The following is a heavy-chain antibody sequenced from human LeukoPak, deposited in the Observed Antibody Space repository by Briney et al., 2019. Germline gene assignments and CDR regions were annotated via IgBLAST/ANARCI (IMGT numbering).Heavy chain of an antibody. Sequence: SETLSLTCAVSGDSISSNYWWSWIRQSPEKGLEWIGYIYYSGSTHQNPSLQSRLTMSVDTSKNQFSLKLSSVTAVDTAVYYCARKGSGWYAFDIWGQGTAVTVSP. J-gene: IGHJ3*02. CDR1: GDSISSNYW. CDR3: ARKGSGWYAFDI. D-gene: IGHD6-19*01. CDR2: IYYSGST. V-gene: IGHV4-28*01.